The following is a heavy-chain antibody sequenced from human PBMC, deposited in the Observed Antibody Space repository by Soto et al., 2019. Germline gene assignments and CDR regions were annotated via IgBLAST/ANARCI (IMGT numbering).Heavy chain of an antibody. J-gene: IGHJ5*02. V-gene: IGHV1-69*06. CDR2: IIPIFGTA. CDR1: GGTFSSYA. CDR3: ARARGADRPNWFDP. D-gene: IGHD3-10*01. Sequence: SVKVSCKASGGTFSSYAISWVRQAPGQGLEWMGGIIPIFGTANYAQKFQGRVTITADKSTSTAYMELSSLRSEDTAVYYCARARGADRPNWFDPWGQGTQVTVSS.